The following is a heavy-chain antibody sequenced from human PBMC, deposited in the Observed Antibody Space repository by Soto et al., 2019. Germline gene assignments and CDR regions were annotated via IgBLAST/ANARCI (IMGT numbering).Heavy chain of an antibody. V-gene: IGHV3-30-3*01. CDR1: GFTFSSSA. CDR3: ARGTFGVVSSFDY. Sequence: QVQLVESGGGVVQPGRSLRLSCAASGFTFSSSAMHWVRQAPGKGLEWVTVISYDGSNKYYADSMKGRFTISRDNSKNTLYLQMNSLRTEDTAAYYCARGTFGVVSSFDYWGQGTLVTVSS. CDR2: ISYDGSNK. J-gene: IGHJ4*02. D-gene: IGHD3-3*01.